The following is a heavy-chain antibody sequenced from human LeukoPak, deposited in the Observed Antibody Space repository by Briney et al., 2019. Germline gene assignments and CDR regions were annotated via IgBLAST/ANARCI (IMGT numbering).Heavy chain of an antibody. Sequence: SVKVSCKASGGTFSSYAISWVRQAPGQGLEWMGGIIPLFGTANYAQKFQGRVTITADESTSTAYMELSSLRSEDTAVYYCARSGTTVTFDYYYGMDVWGQGTTVTVSS. CDR2: IIPLFGTA. V-gene: IGHV1-69*13. J-gene: IGHJ6*02. CDR1: GGTFSSYA. D-gene: IGHD4-11*01. CDR3: ARSGTTVTFDYYYGMDV.